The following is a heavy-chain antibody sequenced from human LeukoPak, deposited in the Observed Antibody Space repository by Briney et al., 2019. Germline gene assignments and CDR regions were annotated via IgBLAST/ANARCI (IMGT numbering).Heavy chain of an antibody. Sequence: GGSLRLSCAASGFTFDDYGMSWVRQAPGKGLEWVSGINWNGGSTGYADSVKGRFTISRDNAKNSLYLQMNSLRAEDTALYYCARASNSGSYTGIFDYWGQGTLVTVSS. CDR2: INWNGGST. D-gene: IGHD1-26*01. J-gene: IGHJ4*02. CDR1: GFTFDDYG. V-gene: IGHV3-20*04. CDR3: ARASNSGSYTGIFDY.